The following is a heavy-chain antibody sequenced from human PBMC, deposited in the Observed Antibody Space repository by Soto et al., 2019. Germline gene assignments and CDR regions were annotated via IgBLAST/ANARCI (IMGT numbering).Heavy chain of an antibody. D-gene: IGHD3-22*01. CDR1: GGSFSVHF. CDR3: ARGISMIVEAQRDAPDKYYFDS. CDR2: INHSGST. V-gene: IGHV4-34*01. Sequence: PSETLSLTCAVYGGSFSVHFWSWIRQPPGKGLEWIGEINHSGSTNFNPSLKSRVTISVDTSKNQFSLKVNSLTAADTAVYYCARGISMIVEAQRDAPDKYYFDSWGQGTVVTVSS. J-gene: IGHJ4*02.